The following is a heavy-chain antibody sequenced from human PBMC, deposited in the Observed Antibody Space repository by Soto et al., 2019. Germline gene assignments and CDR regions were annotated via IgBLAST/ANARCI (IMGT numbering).Heavy chain of an antibody. CDR1: GGSISSSNW. J-gene: IGHJ4*02. D-gene: IGHD3-10*01. CDR2: SYHTGST. Sequence: QVQLQESGPGLVKPSGTLSLTCAVSGGSISSSNWWNWVRQPPGKGLEWIGESYHTGSTNYSPSLKSRGTISVEKSTNQFALKLSSVTAADTAVYFCATRRDGSGSLDQWGQGTLVTVSS. CDR3: ATRRDGSGSLDQ. V-gene: IGHV4-4*02.